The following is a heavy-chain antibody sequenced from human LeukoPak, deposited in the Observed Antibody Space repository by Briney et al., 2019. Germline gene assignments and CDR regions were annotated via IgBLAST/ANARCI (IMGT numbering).Heavy chain of an antibody. J-gene: IGHJ4*02. CDR1: GYSFTTYW. CDR3: ARRQGCSSTSCPPDS. Sequence: GESLKISCRGSGYSFTTYWIGWVRQMPGKGLEWMGIIHPGDSDTRYSPSFQGQVTMSADKSINTAYLQWSSLKASDTAMYYCARRQGCSSTSCPPDSWGQGTPVTVSS. V-gene: IGHV5-51*01. D-gene: IGHD2-2*01. CDR2: IHPGDSDT.